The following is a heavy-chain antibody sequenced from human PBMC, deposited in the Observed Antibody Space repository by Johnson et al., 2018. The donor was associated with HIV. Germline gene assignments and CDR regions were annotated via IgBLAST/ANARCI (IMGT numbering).Heavy chain of an antibody. CDR3: ARGGGSSVAFDI. J-gene: IGHJ3*02. D-gene: IGHD1-26*01. V-gene: IGHV3-66*01. CDR2: IYSGGST. CDR1: GFTFSSYD. Sequence: VQVVESGGGLVQPGGSLRLSCAASGFTFSSYDMTWVRQAPGKGLEWVSVIYSGGSTYYADSVKGRFTISRDNSKNTLYLQMNSLIAEDTAVYYCARGGGSSVAFDIWGPGTMVTVSS.